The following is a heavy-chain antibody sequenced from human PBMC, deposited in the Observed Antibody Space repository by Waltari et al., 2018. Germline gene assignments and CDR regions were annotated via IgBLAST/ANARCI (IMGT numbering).Heavy chain of an antibody. CDR3: ARGYSSSSIFDP. J-gene: IGHJ5*02. CDR1: VYSISSGYY. Sequence: QVQLQESGPGLVKPSETLSLTCTVSVYSISSGYYWGWIRQPPGKGLEWIGSIYHSGSTYYNPSLKSRVTISVDTSKNQFSLKLSSVTAADTAVYYCARGYSSSSIFDPWGQGTLVTVSS. V-gene: IGHV4-38-2*02. D-gene: IGHD6-13*01. CDR2: IYHSGST.